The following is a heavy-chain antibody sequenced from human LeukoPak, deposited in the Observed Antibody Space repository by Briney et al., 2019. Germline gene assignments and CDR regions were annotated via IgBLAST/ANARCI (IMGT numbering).Heavy chain of an antibody. V-gene: IGHV4-34*01. CDR2: INHSGST. CDR1: GGSFSGYY. J-gene: IGHJ4*02. Sequence: SETLSLTCAVYGGSFSGYYWSWIRQPPGKGLEWIGEINHSGSTNYNPSLKSRVTISVDTSKNQFSLKLSSVTAADTAVCYCARASGRYWGQGTLVTVSS. CDR3: ARASGRY.